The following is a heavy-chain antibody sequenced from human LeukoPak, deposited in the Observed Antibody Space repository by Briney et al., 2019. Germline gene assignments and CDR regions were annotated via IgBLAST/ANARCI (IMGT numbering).Heavy chain of an antibody. CDR2: INSDGSWT. CDR3: AREYCSGGSCYKGGIDY. CDR1: GNYW. Sequence: GGSLRLSCAASGNYWMHWVRQAPGKGLVWVSHINSDGSWTSYADSVKGRFTISKDNAKHSLYLQMNSLRAEDTAVYYCAREYCSGGSCYKGGIDYWGQGTLVTVSS. J-gene: IGHJ4*02. V-gene: IGHV3-74*01. D-gene: IGHD2-15*01.